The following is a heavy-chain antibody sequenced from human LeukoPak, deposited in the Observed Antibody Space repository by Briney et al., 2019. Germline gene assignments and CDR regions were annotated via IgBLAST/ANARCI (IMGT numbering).Heavy chain of an antibody. V-gene: IGHV1-46*01. D-gene: IGHD3-16*01. J-gene: IGHJ4*02. CDR2: INPSTGST. CDR1: GYTFTKYY. CDR3: ARAEAGGTFHY. Sequence: ASVKISCAASGYTFTKYYIHWVRQAPGQGLEWMGVINPSTGSTTYTQRFQGRLTMTRDTSTSTVYMELSSLTSGDTAVFYCARAEAGGTFHYWGQGTLVTVSS.